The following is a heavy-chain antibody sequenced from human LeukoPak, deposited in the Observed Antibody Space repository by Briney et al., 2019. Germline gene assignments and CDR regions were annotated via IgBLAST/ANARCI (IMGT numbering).Heavy chain of an antibody. CDR2: IRNDGSNK. J-gene: IGHJ4*02. Sequence: GGSLRLSCAASGFIFSSYGMHWVRQAPGKGLEWVAFIRNDGSNKYYADSVKGRFTISRDDSKNTLYLQMNSLKDTAVYYCAKLLSNSGRFLYWGQGTLVTVSS. CDR3: AKLLSNSGRFLY. CDR1: GFIFSSYG. D-gene: IGHD4-23*01. V-gene: IGHV3-30*02.